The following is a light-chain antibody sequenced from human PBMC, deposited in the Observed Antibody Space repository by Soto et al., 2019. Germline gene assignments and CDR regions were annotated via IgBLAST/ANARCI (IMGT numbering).Light chain of an antibody. CDR2: DVS. V-gene: IGLV2-14*01. Sequence: QSALTQPASVSGSPGQSITISCTGTSSDVGGYNYVSWYQQHPGKAPKLMIYDVSNRPSGVSNRFSGSKSGNTASLTISGLQAEDEADYYCCSYTSSSTIGVVFGGGTKLTVL. CDR3: CSYTSSSTIGVV. J-gene: IGLJ2*01. CDR1: SSDVGGYNY.